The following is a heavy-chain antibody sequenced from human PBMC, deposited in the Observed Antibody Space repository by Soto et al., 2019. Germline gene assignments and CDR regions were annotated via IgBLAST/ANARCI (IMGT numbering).Heavy chain of an antibody. CDR3: ARGPPRYNWNGLPKWFDL. V-gene: IGHV4-34*01. D-gene: IGHD1-1*01. J-gene: IGHJ5*02. CDR2: INHSGST. CDR1: GGSFSGYY. Sequence: SETLSLTCAVYGGSFSGYYWSWIRQPPGKGLEWIGEINHSGSTNYNPSLKSRVTISVDTSKNQFSLKLSSVTAADTAVYYCARGPPRYNWNGLPKWFDLWGQGTLVTVSS.